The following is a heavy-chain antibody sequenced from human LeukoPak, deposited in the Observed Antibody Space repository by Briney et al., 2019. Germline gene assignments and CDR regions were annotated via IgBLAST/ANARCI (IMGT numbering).Heavy chain of an antibody. D-gene: IGHD1-26*01. J-gene: IGHJ4*02. CDR3: AEVGSRWELLSYFDY. Sequence: GGSLRLSCAASGFTFSSYAMSWVRQAPGKGLEWVSAISGSGGSTYYADSVKGRFTISRDNSKNTLYLQMNSLRAEDTAVYYCAEVGSRWELLSYFDYWGQGTLVTVSS. CDR1: GFTFSSYA. CDR2: ISGSGGST. V-gene: IGHV3-23*01.